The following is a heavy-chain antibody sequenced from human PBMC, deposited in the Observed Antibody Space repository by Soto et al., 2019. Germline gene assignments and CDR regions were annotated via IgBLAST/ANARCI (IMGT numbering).Heavy chain of an antibody. CDR2: ISSSGSTI. CDR1: GFTFSSYE. J-gene: IGHJ3*02. Sequence: LRLSCAASGFTFSSYEMNWVRQAPGKGLEWVSYISSSGSTIYYADSVKGRFTISRDNAKNSLYLQMNSLRAEDTAVYYCARDGERWLQFDAFDIWGQGTMVTVSS. V-gene: IGHV3-48*03. D-gene: IGHD5-12*01. CDR3: ARDGERWLQFDAFDI.